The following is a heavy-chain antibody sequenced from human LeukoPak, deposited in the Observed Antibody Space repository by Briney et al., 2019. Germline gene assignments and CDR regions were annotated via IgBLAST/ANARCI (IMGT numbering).Heavy chain of an antibody. CDR3: AKDGTTTATFDY. Sequence: GGSLRLSCAASGFTFSSYAMSWVRQAPGKGLEWVSVISGSGGSTYYRDSVKGRFTISRDNSKNTLYLQMNSLTAGDTAVYFCAKDGTTTATFDYWGQGTLVTVSS. CDR1: GFTFSSYA. V-gene: IGHV3-23*01. D-gene: IGHD1-1*01. CDR2: ISGSGGST. J-gene: IGHJ4*02.